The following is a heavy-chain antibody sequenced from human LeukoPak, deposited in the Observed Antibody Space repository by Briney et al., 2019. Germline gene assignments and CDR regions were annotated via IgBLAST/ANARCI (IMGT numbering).Heavy chain of an antibody. Sequence: ASVKVSCKASGYTFTSYGISWVRQAPGQGLEWMGWISAYNGNTNYARKLQGRVTMTTDTSTSTAYMELRSLRSDDTAVYYCARAPRYGVVPATNPYWGQGTLVTVSS. CDR2: ISAYNGNT. D-gene: IGHD2-2*01. CDR1: GYTFTSYG. CDR3: ARAPRYGVVPATNPY. V-gene: IGHV1-18*01. J-gene: IGHJ4*02.